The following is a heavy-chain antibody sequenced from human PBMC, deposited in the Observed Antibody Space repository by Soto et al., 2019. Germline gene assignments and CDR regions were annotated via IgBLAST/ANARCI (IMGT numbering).Heavy chain of an antibody. CDR2: ISYDGSHK. J-gene: IGHJ4*02. D-gene: IGHD2-21*02. CDR3: ANDSRIVVVTATYDY. Sequence: QVQLVESGGGVVQPGRSLRLSCAASGFTFSSYGMHWVRQAPGKGLEWVAVISYDGSHKYYADSVKGRFTISRDNSKNTLYLQMNSLRAEDTAVYYCANDSRIVVVTATYDYWGQGTLVTVSS. CDR1: GFTFSSYG. V-gene: IGHV3-30*18.